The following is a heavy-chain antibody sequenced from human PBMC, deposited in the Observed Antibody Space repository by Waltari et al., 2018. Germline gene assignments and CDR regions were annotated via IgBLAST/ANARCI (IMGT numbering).Heavy chain of an antibody. V-gene: IGHV1-69*08. J-gene: IGHJ4*02. D-gene: IGHD2-21*02. CDR1: GGTFSSYT. CDR3: ARDRGKFCGGDCYPEGY. CDR2: IIPILGIA. Sequence: QVQLVQSGAEVKKPGSSVKVSCKASGGTFSSYTISWVQQAPGQGLEWMGRIIPILGIANYAQKFQGRVTITADKSTSTAYMELSSLRSEDTAVYYCARDRGKFCGGDCYPEGYWGQGTLVTVSS.